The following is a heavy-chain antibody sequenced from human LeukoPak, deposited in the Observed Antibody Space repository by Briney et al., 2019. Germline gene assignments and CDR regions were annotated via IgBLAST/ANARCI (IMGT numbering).Heavy chain of an antibody. CDR1: GGSISSRSHY. V-gene: IGHV4-39*01. Sequence: PSETLSLTCTVSGGSISSRSHYWGWIRQPPGKGLEWIGSLYSSGSTYYNPALKSRVTIFVDTSKNQFSLKLSSVTAADTAVYYCARQSISGSSLSYLDYWGQGTLVTVSS. J-gene: IGHJ4*02. CDR2: LYSSGST. CDR3: ARQSISGSSLSYLDY. D-gene: IGHD3-22*01.